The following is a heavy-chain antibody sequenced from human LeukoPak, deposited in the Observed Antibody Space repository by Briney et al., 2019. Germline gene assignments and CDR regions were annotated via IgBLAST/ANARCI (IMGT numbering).Heavy chain of an antibody. J-gene: IGHJ4*02. Sequence: SETLSLTCAVSGGSISSGGYSWSWIRQPPGKGLEWIGYIYYSGSTYYNPSLKSRVTISVDTSKNQFSLKLSSVTAADTAVYYCARDIDTAMVPDYWGQGTLVTVSS. CDR2: IYYSGST. CDR3: ARDIDTAMVPDY. D-gene: IGHD5-18*01. V-gene: IGHV4-30-4*07. CDR1: GGSISSGGYS.